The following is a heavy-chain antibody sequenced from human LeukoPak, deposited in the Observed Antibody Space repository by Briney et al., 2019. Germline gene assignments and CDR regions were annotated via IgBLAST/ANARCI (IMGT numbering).Heavy chain of an antibody. CDR2: MSPNSGDT. V-gene: IGHV1-8*01. Sequence: ASVKVSCKASGYTFTSYDLNWMRQATGQVPEWMGWMSPNSGDTGYAQKFRDRVTITRDTSTGTAYMELSGLTSDDTAVYYCARDYGGNSGWFDPWGQGTLVTVSS. J-gene: IGHJ5*02. CDR3: ARDYGGNSGWFDP. D-gene: IGHD4-23*01. CDR1: GYTFTSYD.